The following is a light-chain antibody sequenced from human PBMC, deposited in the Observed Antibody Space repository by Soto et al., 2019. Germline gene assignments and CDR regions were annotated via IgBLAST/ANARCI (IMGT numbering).Light chain of an antibody. J-gene: IGKJ4*01. CDR1: HDIGTY. CDR2: DTS. Sequence: DVQMTQSPSSLSASVGDRVTITCQASHDIGTYLNWYQHKPGKAPKLLIFDTSHLATGVPARFSGSGSDTYFTFTITNLQAEDFAAYYCQQFDSVPFTFGGGTHVEI. V-gene: IGKV1-33*01. CDR3: QQFDSVPFT.